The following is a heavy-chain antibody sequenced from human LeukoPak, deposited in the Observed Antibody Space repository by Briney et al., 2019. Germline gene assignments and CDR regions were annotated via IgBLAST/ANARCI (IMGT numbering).Heavy chain of an antibody. CDR3: ARYGGGFDY. CDR1: GXSFSNYW. CDR2: IDPSGSYT. J-gene: IGHJ4*02. V-gene: IGHV5-10-1*01. Sequence: GESLRISFKGSGXSFSNYWISWVRQMPGKGLEWMGRIDPSGSYTEYSPSFQGHVTISADKSISLAYLQWSSLKASDTAIYYCARYGGGFDYWGQGTQVTVSS. D-gene: IGHD4-23*01.